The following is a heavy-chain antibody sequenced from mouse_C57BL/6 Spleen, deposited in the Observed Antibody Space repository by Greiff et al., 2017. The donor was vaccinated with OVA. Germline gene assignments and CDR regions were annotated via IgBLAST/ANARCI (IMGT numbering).Heavy chain of an antibody. CDR2: IYPGDGDT. V-gene: IGHV1-82*01. D-gene: IGHD1-1*01. CDR3: ARRLRSYYAMDY. J-gene: IGHJ4*01. CDR1: GYAFSSSW. Sequence: QVHVKQSGPELVKPGASVKISCKASGYAFSSSWMNWVKQRPGKGLEWIGRIYPGDGDTNYNGKFKGKATLTADKSSSTAYMQLSSLTSEDSAVYFCARRLRSYYAMDYWGQGTSVTVSS.